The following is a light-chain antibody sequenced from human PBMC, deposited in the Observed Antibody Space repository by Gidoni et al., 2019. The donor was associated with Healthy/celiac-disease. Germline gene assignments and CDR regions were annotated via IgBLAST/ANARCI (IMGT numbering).Light chain of an antibody. V-gene: IGKV3-15*01. Sequence: EIVMTQSPATLSVSPGERATLSCRASQSVSSNLAWYQQKPGQAPRLLIYGASTWATGIPARFSGSGSGTEFTLTISSLQSEDFAVYYCQQYNNWPPWPFGPGTKVEIK. J-gene: IGKJ1*01. CDR3: QQYNNWPPWP. CDR1: QSVSSN. CDR2: GAS.